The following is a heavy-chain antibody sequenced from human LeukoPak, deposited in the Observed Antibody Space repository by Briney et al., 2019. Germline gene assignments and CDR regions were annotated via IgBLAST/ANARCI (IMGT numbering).Heavy chain of an antibody. J-gene: IGHJ4*02. V-gene: IGHV4-39*07. D-gene: IGHD1-7*01. Sequence: PSETLSLTCTVSGGSISSSSYYWGWIRQPPGKGLEWIGSIYYSGSTYYNPSLKSRVTISVDTSKNQFSLKLSSVTAADTAVYYCARGGRTGTVDYWGQGTLVTVSS. CDR3: ARGGRTGTVDY. CDR2: IYYSGST. CDR1: GGSISSSSYY.